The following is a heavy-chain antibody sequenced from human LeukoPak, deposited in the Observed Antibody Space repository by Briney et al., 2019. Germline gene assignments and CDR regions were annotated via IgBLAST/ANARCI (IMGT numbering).Heavy chain of an antibody. CDR1: GFTFNSYG. CDR3: AKDKVGGSGWYYYYGMDV. V-gene: IGHV3-30*18. CDR2: ISYDGSNK. J-gene: IGHJ6*02. D-gene: IGHD3-10*01. Sequence: GGSLRLSCAASGFTFNSYGMHWVRQAPGKGLEWVAVISYDGSNKYYADSVKGRFTISRDNSKNTLYLQMNSLRAEDTAVYYCAKDKVGGSGWYYYYGMDVWGQGATVTVSS.